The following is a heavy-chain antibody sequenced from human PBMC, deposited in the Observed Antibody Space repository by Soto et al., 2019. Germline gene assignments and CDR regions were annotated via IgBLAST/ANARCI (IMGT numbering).Heavy chain of an antibody. V-gene: IGHV2-5*01. CDR2: IYWSGDE. CDR3: ARGLATLPVFAFDI. J-gene: IGHJ3*02. CDR1: GFSLRTSGVG. Sequence: SGPTLVNPTHTLTLTCSFSGFSLRTSGVGVGWIRQSPGKALEWLALIYWSGDEHYRPSLKSRLSIIKDTSKNHVGLIMTDMDPVDTATYYCARGLATLPVFAFDIWGQGTMVTVSS. D-gene: IGHD6-6*01.